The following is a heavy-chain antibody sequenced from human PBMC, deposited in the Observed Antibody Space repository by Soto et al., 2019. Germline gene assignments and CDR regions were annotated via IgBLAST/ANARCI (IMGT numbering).Heavy chain of an antibody. V-gene: IGHV4-31*03. J-gene: IGHJ4*02. CDR1: GVSISSDDYY. D-gene: IGHD6-19*01. CDR3: ATVNHGQWLVNY. Sequence: QVQLQESGPGLVKPSQTLPLTCTVSGVSISSDDYYWSWIRQHPGKGLEWIGCVYYGGTTYYNPSLRSRISISVDTSKTQFSLKRSSVTAADTAVYYCATVNHGQWLVNYWGQGTLVTVSS. CDR2: VYYGGTT.